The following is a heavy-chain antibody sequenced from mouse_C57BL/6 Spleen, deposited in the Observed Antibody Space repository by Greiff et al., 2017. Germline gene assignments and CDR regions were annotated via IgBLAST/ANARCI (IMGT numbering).Heavy chain of an antibody. Sequence: EVKLVESGEGLVKPGGSLKLSCAASGFTFSSYAMSWVRQTPEKRLEWVAYISSGGDYIYYADTVKGRFPISRDNAMNTLYLHMSSLKSEDTAMYYCTRDSNFLYAMDDWGQGTSDTVSS. V-gene: IGHV5-9-1*02. CDR2: ISSGGDYI. D-gene: IGHD2-5*01. CDR3: TRDSNFLYAMDD. J-gene: IGHJ4*01. CDR1: GFTFSSYA.